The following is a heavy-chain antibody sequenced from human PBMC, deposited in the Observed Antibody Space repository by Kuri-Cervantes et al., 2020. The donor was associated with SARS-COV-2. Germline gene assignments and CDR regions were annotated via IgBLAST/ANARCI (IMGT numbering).Heavy chain of an antibody. Sequence: SETLSLTCTVSGVSISSYYWSWIRQPPGKGLEWIGYIYYSGSTNYNPSLKSRVTISVDTSKNQFSLKLSSVTAADTAVYYCASLILSAPAQMSVGGYYYYGMDVWGQGTTVTVSS. J-gene: IGHJ6*02. V-gene: IGHV4-59*12. CDR3: ASLILSAPAQMSVGGYYYYGMDV. D-gene: IGHD2/OR15-2a*01. CDR1: GVSISSYY. CDR2: IYYSGST.